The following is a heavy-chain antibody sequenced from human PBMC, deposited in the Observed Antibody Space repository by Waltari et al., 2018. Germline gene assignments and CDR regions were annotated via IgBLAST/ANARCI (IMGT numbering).Heavy chain of an antibody. CDR1: GGSITTSRHY. CDR3: ATYVGASVGTAAFDV. D-gene: IGHD3-16*01. J-gene: IGHJ3*01. CDR2: ISYSGAT. V-gene: IGHV4-39*01. Sequence: QLYLQESGPGLVTPSETLSLTCSVSGGSITTSRHYWGWIRQPPGKGLEWTGTISYSGATYYNPSLRSRVTISLDTSKNQFSLKLNSVTAADTAVYYCATYVGASVGTAAFDVWGQGTMVTVSS.